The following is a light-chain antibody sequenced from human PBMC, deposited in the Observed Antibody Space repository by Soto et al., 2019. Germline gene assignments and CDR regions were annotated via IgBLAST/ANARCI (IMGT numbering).Light chain of an antibody. J-gene: IGKJ5*01. CDR3: QQRSNWPPIT. CDR2: DAS. CDR1: QSVSSY. V-gene: IGKV3-11*01. Sequence: EIVLTQSPATLSLSPGERATLSCRASQSVSSYLAWYHQKPGQAPRLLIYDASTRATGIPARFSGSGSRTDFTLTISNLEPEDFAVDYCQQRSNWPPITFGQGTRLEIK.